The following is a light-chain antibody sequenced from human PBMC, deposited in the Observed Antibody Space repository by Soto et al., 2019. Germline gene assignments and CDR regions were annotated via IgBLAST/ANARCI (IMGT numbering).Light chain of an antibody. CDR3: QHYDSYSTIT. CDR2: KAS. CDR1: QSISAW. V-gene: IGKV1-5*03. J-gene: IGKJ5*01. Sequence: DIQMTQSPSTLSASVGDRVTIAGRASQSISAWLAWYQQKPGKAPNLLIYKASTLETGVPSRFSGSGSGTEFTLTISSLQPDDFATYFCQHYDSYSTITFGQGTRLEIK.